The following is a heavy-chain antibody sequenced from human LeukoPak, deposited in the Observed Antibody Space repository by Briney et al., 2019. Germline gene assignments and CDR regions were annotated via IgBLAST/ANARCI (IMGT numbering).Heavy chain of an antibody. CDR2: SNPNSGGT. V-gene: IGHV1-2*02. CDR3: ARNLWFGESSDAFDM. J-gene: IGHJ3*02. D-gene: IGHD3-10*01. CDR1: GYTFTGYY. Sequence: ASVKVSCKASGYTFTGYYMHWVRQAPGQGLEWIGWSNPNSGGTNYAQKFQGRVTMTRDTSISTAYMDMSSLRSDDPAVYYCARNLWFGESSDAFDMWGQGTMVTVSS.